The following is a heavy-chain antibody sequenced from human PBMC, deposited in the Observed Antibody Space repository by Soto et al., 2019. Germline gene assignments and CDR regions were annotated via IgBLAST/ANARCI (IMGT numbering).Heavy chain of an antibody. CDR3: AREYEGIAAIGGVQH. D-gene: IGHD6-13*01. J-gene: IGHJ1*01. V-gene: IGHV1-46*01. CDR2: INPSGGAI. CDR1: GYTITKYY. Sequence: ALLKVARKASGYTITKYYVHWVRKAPGQGLEWVGIINPSGGAISDAQKFQGRLTLTRDTSTSTVYMELSSLRSEDTAVYYCAREYEGIAAIGGVQHWGQGTLVTSPQ.